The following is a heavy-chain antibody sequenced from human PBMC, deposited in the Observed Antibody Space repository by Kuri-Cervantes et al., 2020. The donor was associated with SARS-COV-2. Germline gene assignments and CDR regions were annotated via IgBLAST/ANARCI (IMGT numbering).Heavy chain of an antibody. V-gene: IGHV1-2*04. Sequence: ASVKVSCKASGYTFSDYYMYWVRQAPGQGLEWMGWINPNSGGTNYAQKFQGWVTMTRDTSISTAYMELSRLRSDDTAVYYCARGMVRGLIKSYYYGMDVWGQGTAVTVSS. CDR1: GYTFSDYY. CDR3: ARGMVRGLIKSYYYGMDV. D-gene: IGHD3-10*01. CDR2: INPNSGGT. J-gene: IGHJ6*02.